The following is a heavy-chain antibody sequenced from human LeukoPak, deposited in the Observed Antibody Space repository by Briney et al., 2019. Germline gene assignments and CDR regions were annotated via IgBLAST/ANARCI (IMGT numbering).Heavy chain of an antibody. CDR2: ISSSSSTI. J-gene: IGHJ4*02. Sequence: PGGSLRLSCAASGFTFSSYSMNWVRQAPGKGLEWVSYISSSSSTIYYADSVKGRFTISRDNAKNSLYLQMNSLRAEDTAVYYCAKAQELQGGWGQGTLVTVSS. CDR1: GFTFSSYS. CDR3: AKAQELQGG. D-gene: IGHD1-7*01. V-gene: IGHV3-48*04.